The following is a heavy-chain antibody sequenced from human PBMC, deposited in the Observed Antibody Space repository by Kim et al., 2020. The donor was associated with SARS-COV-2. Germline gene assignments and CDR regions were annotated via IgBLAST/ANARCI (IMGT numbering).Heavy chain of an antibody. CDR3: ARGTNY. CDR1: GFSVINSD. D-gene: IGHD1-1*01. CDR2: IYGAETT. Sequence: GGSLRLSCVASGFSVINSDMNWVRQAPGKGLEWVSVIYGAETTYYADSVKGRFTISRDKSKNTVYFQLNTLRAEDTAVYYCARGTNYWGQGTLVTVSS. J-gene: IGHJ4*02. V-gene: IGHV3-53*01.